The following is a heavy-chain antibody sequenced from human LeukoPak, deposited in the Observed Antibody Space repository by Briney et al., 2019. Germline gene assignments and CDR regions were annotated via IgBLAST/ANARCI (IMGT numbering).Heavy chain of an antibody. D-gene: IGHD1-26*01. V-gene: IGHV4-34*01. CDR2: INHSGST. CDR3: ARVPPLVTGSYPWDDY. Sequence: SETLSLTCAVYGGSFSGYYWSWIRQPPGKGLEWIGEINHSGSTNYNPSLKSRVTISVDTSKNQFSLKLSSVTAADTAVYYCARVPPLVTGSYPWDDYWGQGTLVTVSS. J-gene: IGHJ4*02. CDR1: GGSFSGYY.